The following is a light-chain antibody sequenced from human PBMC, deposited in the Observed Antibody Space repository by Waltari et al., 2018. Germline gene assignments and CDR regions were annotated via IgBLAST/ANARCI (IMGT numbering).Light chain of an antibody. J-gene: IGLJ2*01. Sequence: QSALIQPASLSGSPGQSITLSCTGINSDVGRLGHVSWYQQHPGKAPKLILYDVTKRPSGVSDRFSGSRSGDTASLTISTLQAEDEADYYCCSYANYVTFFGGGTKLTVL. CDR1: NSDVGRLGH. V-gene: IGLV2-23*02. CDR3: CSYANYVTF. CDR2: DVT.